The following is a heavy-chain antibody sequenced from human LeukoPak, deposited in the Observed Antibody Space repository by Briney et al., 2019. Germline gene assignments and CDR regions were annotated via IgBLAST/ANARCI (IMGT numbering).Heavy chain of an antibody. D-gene: IGHD3-3*02. V-gene: IGHV3-23*01. Sequence: GGSLRLSCAASGFTFSSYAMTWVRQAPGRRLEWVSDISGSGASTYYADSVKGRFTISRDNSKNTLYLQMISLRAEDTAVYYCAKLRSSIHYYYGMDVWGQGTTVTVSS. J-gene: IGHJ6*02. CDR1: GFTFSSYA. CDR3: AKLRSSIHYYYGMDV. CDR2: ISGSGAST.